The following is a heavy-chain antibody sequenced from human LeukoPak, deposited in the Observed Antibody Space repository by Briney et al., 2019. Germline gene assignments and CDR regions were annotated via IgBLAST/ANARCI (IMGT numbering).Heavy chain of an antibody. J-gene: IGHJ5*02. CDR1: GFTFSSYE. CDR2: ISSSGSTI. D-gene: IGHD2-15*01. V-gene: IGHV3-48*03. Sequence: PGGSLRLSCAASGFTFSSYEMNWVRQAPGKGLEWVSYISSSGSTIYYADSVKGRFTISRDNAKNSLYLQMNSLRAEDTAVYYCARDSGYCSGGSCWGFDPWGQGTLVTVSS. CDR3: ARDSGYCSGGSCWGFDP.